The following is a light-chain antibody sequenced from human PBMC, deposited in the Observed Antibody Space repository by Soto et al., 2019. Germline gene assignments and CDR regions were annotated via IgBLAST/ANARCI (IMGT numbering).Light chain of an antibody. Sequence: DIQMTQSPSSLSASVGDRVTITCRASQSISSYLNWYQQKPGKAPKLLIYAASSLQSGVPSRFSGSGSGTDFTXTXXXXXXXXXXXYXCQQSYSTPLTFGGGTKVEIK. CDR2: AAS. CDR1: QSISSY. CDR3: QQSYSTPLT. J-gene: IGKJ4*01. V-gene: IGKV1-39*01.